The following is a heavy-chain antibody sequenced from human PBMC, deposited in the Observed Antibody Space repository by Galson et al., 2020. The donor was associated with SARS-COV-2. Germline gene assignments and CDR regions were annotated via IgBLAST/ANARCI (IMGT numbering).Heavy chain of an antibody. CDR1: GFTFSNFG. Sequence: GESLKISCAASGFTFSNFGMHWVRQAPGKGLAWVAVISTDGNNKYDSDSVKGRFTISRDNSNNTLYLHMNSLRPEDTAVYFCARSSYSSTWTLGDAFDVWGQGTLVTVSS. D-gene: IGHD6-13*01. J-gene: IGHJ3*01. V-gene: IGHV3-30*03. CDR2: ISTDGNNK. CDR3: ARSSYSSTWTLGDAFDV.